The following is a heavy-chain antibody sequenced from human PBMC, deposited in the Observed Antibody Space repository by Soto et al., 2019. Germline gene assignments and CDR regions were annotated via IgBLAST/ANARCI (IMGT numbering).Heavy chain of an antibody. Sequence: QVQLVQSASEVMKPGASVKVSCKASGYTFIRYGITWVRQAPGQRLEWMGWISPYNDQTIYPQKLQGRVTMTADTSTRSVYMQLRSLKSDDTAVYYCARGGYYDNVWGKLSHYGLDVWGQGTSVTVSS. CDR2: ISPYNDQT. CDR1: GYTFIRYG. J-gene: IGHJ6*02. CDR3: ARGGYYDNVWGKLSHYGLDV. V-gene: IGHV1-18*01. D-gene: IGHD3-16*01.